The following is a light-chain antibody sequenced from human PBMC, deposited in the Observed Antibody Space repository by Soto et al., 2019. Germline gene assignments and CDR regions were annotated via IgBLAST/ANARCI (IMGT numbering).Light chain of an antibody. CDR2: AAS. Sequence: EIVLTQSPGTLSLSPGERATLSCRASQSVTNNYLAWYQQKPGQGPRLLIYAASGRATGIPDRFSGSGSGTDFTLTISRLEPEDFAVYYCQKYVTSRTFGQGTKVEIK. J-gene: IGKJ1*01. V-gene: IGKV3-20*01. CDR1: QSVTNNY. CDR3: QKYVTSRT.